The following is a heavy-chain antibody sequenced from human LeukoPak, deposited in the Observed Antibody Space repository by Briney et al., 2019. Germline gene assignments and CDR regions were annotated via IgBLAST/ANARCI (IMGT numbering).Heavy chain of an antibody. CDR3: ARDRVGGGWFGELLGLNWFDP. CDR1: GYTFTSYG. CDR2: ISAYNGNT. V-gene: IGHV1-18*01. D-gene: IGHD3-10*01. Sequence: ASVKVSCKASGYTFTSYGISWVRQAPGQGLEWMGWISAYNGNTNYAQKLQGRVTMTTDTSTSTAYMELRSLRSDDTAVYYCARDRVGGGWFGELLGLNWFDPWGQGTLVTVSS. J-gene: IGHJ5*02.